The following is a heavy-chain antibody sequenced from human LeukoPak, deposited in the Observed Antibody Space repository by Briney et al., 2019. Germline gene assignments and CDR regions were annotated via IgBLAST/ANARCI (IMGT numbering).Heavy chain of an antibody. CDR3: TRARIAAAGTAGDFDI. CDR1: GFTFSGSA. Sequence: PGGSLRLSCAASGFTFSGSAMHWVRQASGKGLEWVGRISSKANSYATAYAASVKGRFTISRGDSKNTAYLQMNSLKTEDTAVYYCTRARIAAAGTAGDFDIWGQGTMVTVSS. D-gene: IGHD6-13*01. CDR2: ISSKANSYAT. V-gene: IGHV3-73*01. J-gene: IGHJ3*02.